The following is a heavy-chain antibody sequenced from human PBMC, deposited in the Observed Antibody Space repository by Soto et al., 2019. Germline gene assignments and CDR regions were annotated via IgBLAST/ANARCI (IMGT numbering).Heavy chain of an antibody. J-gene: IGHJ1*01. CDR2: MNPNSGRT. D-gene: IGHD2-2*01. CDR3: ARGYTSSRNPGNLAY. Sequence: ASVKVSCKASGYTFTGYDITWVRQATGQGLEWMGWMNPNSGRTVYSKKFQGRVTMTMNTSISTAYMELSSLRSGDTALYFCARGYTSSRNPGNLAYWGQGTLVTVSS. CDR1: GYTFTGYD. V-gene: IGHV1-8*01.